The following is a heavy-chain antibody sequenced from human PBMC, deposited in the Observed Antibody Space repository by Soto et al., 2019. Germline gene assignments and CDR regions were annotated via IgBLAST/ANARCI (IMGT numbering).Heavy chain of an antibody. D-gene: IGHD6-13*01. CDR2: INPSGGIT. V-gene: IGHV1-46*01. Sequence: ASVKFSCKASRYTFTSYYMHWVRQAPGQVLECMVIINPSGGITSXXXKFQGTVXXTRDTSTTTVXIDLSXLTPEDTGAYYCSRDQISEGGAPGYWGQGTLVTVSS. CDR3: SRDQISEGGAPGY. CDR1: RYTFTSYY. J-gene: IGHJ4*02.